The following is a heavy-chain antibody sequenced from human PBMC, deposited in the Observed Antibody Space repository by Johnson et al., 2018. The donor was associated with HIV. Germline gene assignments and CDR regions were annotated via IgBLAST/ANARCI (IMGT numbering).Heavy chain of an antibody. J-gene: IGHJ3*02. V-gene: IGHV3-30-3*01. D-gene: IGHD1-26*01. CDR2: ISYDGSNK. CDR3: AIIPPGGAGKGADAFDI. CDR1: GFTFSSYA. Sequence: VQLVESGGGVVQPGRSLRLSCAASGFTFSSYAMHWVRQAPGKGLEWVAVISYDGSNKYYADSVTGRFTISRDNSKNTLYLQMNSLRAEDTAVYYCAIIPPGGAGKGADAFDIWGQGTMVTVSS.